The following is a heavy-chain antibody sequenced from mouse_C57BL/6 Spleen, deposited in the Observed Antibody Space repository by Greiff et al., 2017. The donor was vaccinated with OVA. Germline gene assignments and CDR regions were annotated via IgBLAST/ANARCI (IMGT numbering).Heavy chain of an antibody. CDR3: AKEGTPYYAMDY. D-gene: IGHD2-14*01. CDR2: ISAGGSYT. J-gene: IGHJ4*01. Sequence: EVKLVESGGGLVKPGGSLKLSCAASGFTFSSYAMSWVRQTPEKRLEWVATISAGGSYTYYPDNVKGRFTISRDNAKNNLYLQMSHLKSEDTAMYYCAKEGTPYYAMDYWGQGTSVTVSS. CDR1: GFTFSSYA. V-gene: IGHV5-4*01.